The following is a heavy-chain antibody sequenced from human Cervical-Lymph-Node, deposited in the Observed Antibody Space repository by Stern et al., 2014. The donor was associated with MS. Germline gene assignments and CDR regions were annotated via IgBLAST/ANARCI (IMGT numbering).Heavy chain of an antibody. V-gene: IGHV3-7*01. CDR2: IKHDGSEK. CDR3: AREPADYCTRTSCVYYYGLDV. Sequence: EVQLEESGGGLVQPGGSLRLSCTASGFTFSTYWMTWVRQAPGQGLEWVANIKHDGSEKYYVDTVKGRFTISRDNGKNSLYLQMNSLRAEDTAVYYCAREPADYCTRTSCVYYYGLDVWGQGTTVTVSS. CDR1: GFTFSTYW. J-gene: IGHJ6*02. D-gene: IGHD2-2*01.